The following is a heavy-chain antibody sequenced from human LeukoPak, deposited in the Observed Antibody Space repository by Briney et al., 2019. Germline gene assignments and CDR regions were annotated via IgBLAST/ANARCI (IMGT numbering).Heavy chain of an antibody. CDR1: GYSFTSYW. Sequence: GASLEIFWKGSGYSFTSYWIGWVRQVPGKGLEWMGIIYPGDSDTRYSPSFQGQVTISADKSISTAYLQWSSLRASDTAMYYCATRLRNDAFDIWGQGTMVTVSS. J-gene: IGHJ3*02. D-gene: IGHD4-17*01. CDR3: ATRLRNDAFDI. CDR2: IYPGDSDT. V-gene: IGHV5-51*01.